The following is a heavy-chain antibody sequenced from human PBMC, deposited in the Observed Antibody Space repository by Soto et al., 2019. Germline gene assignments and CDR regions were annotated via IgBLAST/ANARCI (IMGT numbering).Heavy chain of an antibody. CDR2: IIPIFGTA. V-gene: IGHV1-69*12. CDR1: GGTFSSYA. CDR3: ARGDLGIAVAGYGRGMDV. Sequence: QVQLGQSGAEVKKPGSSLKVSCKASGGTFSSYAISWVRQAPGQGLEGMGGIIPIFGTANYAQKFQGRVTITADESTSTAYMELSSLRSEDTAVYYCARGDLGIAVAGYGRGMDVWGQGTTVTVSS. J-gene: IGHJ6*02. D-gene: IGHD6-19*01.